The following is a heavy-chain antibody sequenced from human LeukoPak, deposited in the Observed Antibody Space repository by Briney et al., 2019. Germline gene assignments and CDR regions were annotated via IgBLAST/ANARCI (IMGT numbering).Heavy chain of an antibody. D-gene: IGHD5-18*01. CDR3: ARDAGYSYDDHRFDY. Sequence: GGSLRLSCAASEFTFTSYELNWVRQAPGKGLEWVSYISSSSSYTNYADSVKGRFTISRDNAKNSLYLQMNSLRAEDTAVYYCARDAGYSYDDHRFDYWGQGTLVTVSS. V-gene: IGHV3-21*05. CDR2: ISSSSSYT. J-gene: IGHJ4*02. CDR1: EFTFTSYE.